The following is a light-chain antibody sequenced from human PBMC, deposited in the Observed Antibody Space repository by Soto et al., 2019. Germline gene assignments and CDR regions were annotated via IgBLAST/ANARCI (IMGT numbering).Light chain of an antibody. CDR2: EVT. CDR3: SSYTSSSTPYV. V-gene: IGLV2-14*01. Sequence: QSALTQPASVSGSPGQSITISCTGTSSDVGRFNFVSWFQQHPGKAPKLLIYEVTKRPSGVSNRFSGSKSGNTASLTISGLQTEDEADYYCSSYTSSSTPYVFGTGTKVTLL. J-gene: IGLJ1*01. CDR1: SSDVGRFNF.